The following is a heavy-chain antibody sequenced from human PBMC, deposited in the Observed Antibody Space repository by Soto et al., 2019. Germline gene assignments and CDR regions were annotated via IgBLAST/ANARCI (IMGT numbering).Heavy chain of an antibody. D-gene: IGHD2-15*01. CDR2: ISGSGGST. CDR3: AKDFDCSGGSCSGTNAFDI. V-gene: IGHV3-23*01. Sequence: GGSLRLSCAASGFTFSSYAMSWVRQAPGKGLEWVSAISGSGGSTYYADSVKGRFTISRDNSKNTLYLQMNSLRAEDTAVYYCAKDFDCSGGSCSGTNAFDIWGQGTMVTVSS. J-gene: IGHJ3*02. CDR1: GFTFSSYA.